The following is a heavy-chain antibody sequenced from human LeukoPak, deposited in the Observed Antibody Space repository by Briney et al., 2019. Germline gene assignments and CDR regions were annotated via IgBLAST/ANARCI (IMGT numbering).Heavy chain of an antibody. D-gene: IGHD6-6*01. CDR2: IYHSGST. V-gene: IGHV4-30-2*01. Sequence: SQTLSLTCAVSGGSISSGGYYWSWIRQPPGKGLEWIGYIYHSGSTYYNPSLKSRVTISVDRSKNQFSLKLSSVTAADTAVYYCARIRSSRGAFDIWGQGTMVTVSS. CDR3: ARIRSSRGAFDI. CDR1: GGSISSGGYY. J-gene: IGHJ3*02.